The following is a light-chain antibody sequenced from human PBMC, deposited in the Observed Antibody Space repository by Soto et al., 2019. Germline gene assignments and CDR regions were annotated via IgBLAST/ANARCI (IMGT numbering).Light chain of an antibody. CDR3: QHLGT. CDR2: GAF. Sequence: EIALTQSPGTLYLSPGERATLSCRASQSVSSSYLDWYQQKPGQAPRLLIYGAFSKATGIPDRFSGSGSGTDVTLTISRLEPEDFAVYYCQHLGTFGQGTKLEIK. V-gene: IGKV3-20*01. CDR1: QSVSSSY. J-gene: IGKJ2*01.